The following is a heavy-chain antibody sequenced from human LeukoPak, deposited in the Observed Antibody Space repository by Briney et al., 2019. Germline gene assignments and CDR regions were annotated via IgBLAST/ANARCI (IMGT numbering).Heavy chain of an antibody. V-gene: IGHV3-7*04. J-gene: IGHJ4*02. CDR1: GFTFSSYW. Sequence: GGSLRLSCAAPGFTFSSYWMNWVRQAPGKGLEWVANIQPDGSEKYYVDSVKGRFTISRDNAKNSLYLQMNNLRADDTAVYYCARENFEYWAQGTLVTVSS. CDR2: IQPDGSEK. CDR3: ARENFEY.